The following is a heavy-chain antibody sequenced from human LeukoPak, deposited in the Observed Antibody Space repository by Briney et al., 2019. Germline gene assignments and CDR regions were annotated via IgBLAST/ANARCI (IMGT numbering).Heavy chain of an antibody. V-gene: IGHV3-23*01. CDR1: GFTFSSYA. D-gene: IGHD5-12*01. J-gene: IGHJ4*02. CDR3: AKPRHSGYGFDY. Sequence: QTGGSLRLSCAASGFTFSSYAMSWVRQAPGKGLEWVSAISGSGGSTYYADSVKGRFTISRDNSKNTLYLQMNSLRAEDTAVYYCAKPRHSGYGFDYWGQGTLVTVSS. CDR2: ISGSGGST.